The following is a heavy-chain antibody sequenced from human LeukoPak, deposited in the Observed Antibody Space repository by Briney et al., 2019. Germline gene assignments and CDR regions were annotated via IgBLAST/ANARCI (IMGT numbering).Heavy chain of an antibody. CDR2: IYHSGST. CDR3: ARKDPSSDFDY. D-gene: IGHD6-19*01. Sequence: SETLSLTCTVSGGSISTYYWGWTRLPPGKGLEWIGSIYHSGSTYYNPSLKSRVTISVDTSKNQFSLKLSSVTAADTAVYYCARKDPSSDFDYWGQGTLVTVSS. V-gene: IGHV4-38-2*02. CDR1: GGSISTYY. J-gene: IGHJ4*02.